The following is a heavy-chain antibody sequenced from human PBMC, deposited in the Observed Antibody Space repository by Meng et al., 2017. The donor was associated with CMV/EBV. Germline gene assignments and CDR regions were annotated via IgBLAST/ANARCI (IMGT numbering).Heavy chain of an antibody. J-gene: IGHJ5*02. Sequence: QVEVVESGGGVVQPGRSLRLSCAASGFTFSSYAMHWVRQAPGKGLEWVAVISYDGSNKYYADSVKGRFTISRDNSKNTLYLQMNSLRAEDTAVYYCAPGWFDPWGQGTLVTVSS. CDR2: ISYDGSNK. CDR1: GFTFSSYA. V-gene: IGHV3-30-3*01. CDR3: APGWFDP.